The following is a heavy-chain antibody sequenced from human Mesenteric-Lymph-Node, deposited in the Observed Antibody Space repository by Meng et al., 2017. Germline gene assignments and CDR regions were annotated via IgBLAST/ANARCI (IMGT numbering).Heavy chain of an antibody. CDR2: IYYSGST. D-gene: IGHD4-17*01. CDR1: GDSITNHNW. J-gene: IGHJ5*02. CDR3: ARDRKHYGERGWFDP. V-gene: IGHV4-30-4*01. Sequence: QVQLQESGPALVKPSETLSLTCAVSGDSITNHNWWAWVRQPPGKGLEWIGYIYYSGSTYSNASLKSRVTISIDRSKNQFSLKLSSVTAADTAVYYCARDRKHYGERGWFDPWGQGTLVTVSS.